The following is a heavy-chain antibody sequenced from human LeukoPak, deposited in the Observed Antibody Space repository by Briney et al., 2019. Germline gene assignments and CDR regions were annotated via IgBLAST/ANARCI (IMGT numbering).Heavy chain of an antibody. Sequence: ASVKVSCKASGYTFTSYDINWVRQATGQGLEWMGWMNPNSGNTGYAQKFQGRVTITRNTSISTAYMELSSLRSEDTAVYYCARGLWVAPYFIDIWGQGTMVTVSS. D-gene: IGHD2/OR15-2a*01. CDR1: GYTFTSYD. V-gene: IGHV1-8*03. J-gene: IGHJ3*02. CDR3: ARGLWVAPYFIDI. CDR2: MNPNSGNT.